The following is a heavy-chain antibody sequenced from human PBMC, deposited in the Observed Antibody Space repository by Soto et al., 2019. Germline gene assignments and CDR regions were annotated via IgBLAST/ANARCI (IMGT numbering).Heavy chain of an antibody. V-gene: IGHV1-46*01. CDR3: ARVRGGGSEYFFDY. CDR2: INPSGGTT. J-gene: IGHJ4*02. CDR1: GYTFTRYN. D-gene: IGHD2-15*01. Sequence: GASLKVSCKASGYTFTRYNVHWVRQAPEQGLEWMAIINPSGGTTYYVQKFEGRVTLTTDTSTSTVYMELSSLRSDVTAVYYCARVRGGGSEYFFDYWGQGTLVTVSS.